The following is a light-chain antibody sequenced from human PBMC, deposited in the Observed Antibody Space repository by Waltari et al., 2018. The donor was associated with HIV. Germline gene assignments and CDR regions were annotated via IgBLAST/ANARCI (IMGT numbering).Light chain of an antibody. CDR3: QSYDSSLSGDVV. J-gene: IGLJ2*01. CDR1: SPNIGAGSD. CDR2: GNS. V-gene: IGLV1-40*01. Sequence: QSVLTQPPSVSGAPGQRVTISCTGSSPNIGAGSDVHWYQQLPGTAPKLLIYGNSNRPSGVPDRFSGSKSGTSASLAITGLQAEDEADYYCQSYDSSLSGDVVFGGGTKLTVL.